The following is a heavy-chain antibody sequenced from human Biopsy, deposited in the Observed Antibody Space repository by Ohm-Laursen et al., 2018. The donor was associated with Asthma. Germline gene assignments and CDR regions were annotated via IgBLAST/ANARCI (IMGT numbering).Heavy chain of an antibody. Sequence: GTLSLTCSISGGSMSSSSYYWGWIRQPPGKGPEWMGSISYTGSAYHNPSLKSRVTISVDTSKNHFSLKLSSVTAADTAVYYCARHWDWGSFFDYWGQGTPVTVSS. V-gene: IGHV4-39*01. CDR2: ISYTGSA. CDR1: GGSMSSSSYY. CDR3: ARHWDWGSFFDY. J-gene: IGHJ4*02. D-gene: IGHD7-27*01.